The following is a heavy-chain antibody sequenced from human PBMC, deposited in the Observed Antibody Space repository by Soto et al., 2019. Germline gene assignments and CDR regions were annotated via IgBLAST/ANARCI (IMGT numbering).Heavy chain of an antibody. V-gene: IGHV1-18*01. D-gene: IGHD1-26*01. Sequence: ASVKVSCKASGYTFTSYGISWVRQAPGQGLEWMGWISAYNGNTNYAQKLQGRVNMTTDTSTTTAYMELRSVRSDDTAVYYCASLLRGYGMDVWGQGTTVTVSS. CDR2: ISAYNGNT. CDR3: ASLLRGYGMDV. CDR1: GYTFTSYG. J-gene: IGHJ6*02.